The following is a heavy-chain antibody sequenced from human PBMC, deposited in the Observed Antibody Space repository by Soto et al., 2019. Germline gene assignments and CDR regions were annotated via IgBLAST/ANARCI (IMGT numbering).Heavy chain of an antibody. CDR1: GLTFSSYS. V-gene: IGHV3-21*01. Sequence: EVQLVESGGGLVKPGGSLRLSCAASGLTFSSYSMNWVRQAPGKGLEWVSSISSSSSYTYYADSGKVRFTISRDNAKNSLYLQMNSLSAEYTADYYCAREEYNWFEPWGQRTLVTVSS. J-gene: IGHJ5*02. CDR3: AREEYNWFEP. CDR2: ISSSSSYT.